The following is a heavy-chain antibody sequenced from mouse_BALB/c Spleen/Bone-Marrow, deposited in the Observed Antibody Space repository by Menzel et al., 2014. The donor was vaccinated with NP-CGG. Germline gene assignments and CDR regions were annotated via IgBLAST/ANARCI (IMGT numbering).Heavy chain of an antibody. CDR2: IDPANGNT. J-gene: IGHJ4*01. CDR1: GFNIRDTY. V-gene: IGHV14-3*02. Sequence: EVKLVESGAGLVKPGASVKLSCTVSGFNIRDTYMHWVKQRPEQGLEWNGRIDPANGNTKYDPKFQGKATITADTSSNTAYLQLSSLTSEDTAVYYCASATTATFYAMDYWGQGTSVTVSS. D-gene: IGHD1-2*01. CDR3: ASATTATFYAMDY.